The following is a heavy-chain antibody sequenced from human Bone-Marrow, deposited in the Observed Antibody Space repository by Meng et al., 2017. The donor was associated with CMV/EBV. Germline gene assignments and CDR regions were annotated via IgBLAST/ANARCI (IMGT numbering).Heavy chain of an antibody. J-gene: IGHJ6*02. Sequence: ASVKVSCKASGYTFTSYYSNWVRQATGQGLEWMGWMNPNSGNTGYAQKFQDRVTMTRNTYISTAYMELSSLRSADTAVYYCAGSSPSNGYGMGVWGQRTKVNVSS. V-gene: IGHV1-8*01. CDR3: AGSSPSNGYGMGV. CDR2: MNPNSGNT. D-gene: IGHD2-2*01. CDR1: GYTFTSYY.